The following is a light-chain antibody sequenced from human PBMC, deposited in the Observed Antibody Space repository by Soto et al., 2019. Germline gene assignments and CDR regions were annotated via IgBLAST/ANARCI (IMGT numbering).Light chain of an antibody. CDR3: QQYDSFSVT. V-gene: IGKV1-5*01. J-gene: IGKJ5*01. CDR1: QKIRNL. Sequence: DIQLTQSPSTLSAAVGDSVTITCRASQKIRNLLAWYQQKPGRAPKLLIYDSSSLESGVPSRFSGSGSGTEFRLTISTMQPDDFATYYCQQYDSFSVTFGQGTRLEIK. CDR2: DSS.